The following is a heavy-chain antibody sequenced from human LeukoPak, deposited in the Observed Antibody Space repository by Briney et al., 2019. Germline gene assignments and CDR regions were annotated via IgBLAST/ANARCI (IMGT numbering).Heavy chain of an antibody. CDR3: ARDLCSSTSCYYYYYYRDV. J-gene: IGHJ6*03. Sequence: PSETLSLTSSFCGASISSYYWSWIRHPAGKGLEWIGRIYTSGSTNYNPSLKSRVTMSGDTSKNQFSLKLSSVTAADTAVYYCARDLCSSTSCYYYYYYRDVWGKGTTVTVSS. V-gene: IGHV4-4*07. D-gene: IGHD2-2*01. CDR1: GASISSYY. CDR2: IYTSGST.